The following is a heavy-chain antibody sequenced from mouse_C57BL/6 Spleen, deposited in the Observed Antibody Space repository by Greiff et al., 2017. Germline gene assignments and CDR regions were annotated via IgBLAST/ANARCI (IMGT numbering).Heavy chain of an antibody. CDR1: GYTFTSYW. Sequence: QVQLQQPGAELVKPGASVKMSCKASGYTFTSYWITWVKQRPGQGLEWIGDIYPGSGSTNYNEKFKSKATLTVETSSSTAYMQLSSLTSEDSAVYYCAKVYGNYAMDYWGQGTSVTVSS. CDR2: IYPGSGST. CDR3: AKVYGNYAMDY. D-gene: IGHD2-1*01. J-gene: IGHJ4*01. V-gene: IGHV1-55*01.